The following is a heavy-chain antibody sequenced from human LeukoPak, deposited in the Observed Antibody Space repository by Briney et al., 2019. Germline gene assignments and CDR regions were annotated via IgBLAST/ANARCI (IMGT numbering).Heavy chain of an antibody. D-gene: IGHD4-11*01. V-gene: IGHV3-74*01. J-gene: IGHJ5*02. CDR1: GFAFSSYW. Sequence: GGSPRLSCAASGFAFSSYWMHWVRQAPGKGLVRVSRINSDGSSTTYADSVQGRFTISRDNAKNTLYLQMNSLRADDTAVYYCARSVYSYYANWFDPWGQGTLVTVSS. CDR3: ARSVYSYYANWFDP. CDR2: INSDGSST.